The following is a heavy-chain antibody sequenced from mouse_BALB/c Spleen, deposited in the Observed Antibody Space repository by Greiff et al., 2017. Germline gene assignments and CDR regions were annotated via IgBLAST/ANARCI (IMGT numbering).Heavy chain of an antibody. CDR1: GYSITSDYA. CDR3: AREEITTGAY. D-gene: IGHD1-1*01. Sequence: EVKLQESGPGLVKPSQSLSLTCTVTGYSITSDYAWNWIRQFPGNKLEWMGYISYSGSTSYNPSLKSRISITRDTSKNQFFLQLNSVTTEDTATYYCAREEITTGAYWGQGTLVTVSA. V-gene: IGHV3-2*02. J-gene: IGHJ3*01. CDR2: ISYSGST.